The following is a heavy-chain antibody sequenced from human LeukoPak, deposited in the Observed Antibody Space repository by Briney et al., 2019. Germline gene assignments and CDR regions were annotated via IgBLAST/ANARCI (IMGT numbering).Heavy chain of an antibody. CDR2: TKEDGSVQ. D-gene: IGHD2-2*01. J-gene: IGHJ4*02. CDR1: GFTFSSYW. V-gene: IGHV3-7*04. CDR3: AWGMSNAN. Sequence: QTGGSLRLSCAASGFTFSSYWMTWVRQAPGKGLEWVANTKEDGSVQYYVDSVKGRFTISRDNAKNSLYLQMSSLRAEDTAVYHCAWGMSNANWGQGTLVTVSS.